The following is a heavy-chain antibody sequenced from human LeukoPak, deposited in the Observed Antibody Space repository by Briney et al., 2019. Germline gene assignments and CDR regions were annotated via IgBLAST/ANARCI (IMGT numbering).Heavy chain of an antibody. CDR3: ASPSSSYHHYNNAFDI. Sequence: GASVKVSCKASGYTFTGYYMHWVRQAPGQGLEWMGWINPNSGGTNYAQKFQGRVTMTRDTSISTAYMELSRLRSDDTAVYYCASPSSSYHHYNNAFDIWGQGTMVTVSS. CDR1: GYTFTGYY. V-gene: IGHV1-2*02. J-gene: IGHJ3*02. CDR2: INPNSGGT. D-gene: IGHD2-15*01.